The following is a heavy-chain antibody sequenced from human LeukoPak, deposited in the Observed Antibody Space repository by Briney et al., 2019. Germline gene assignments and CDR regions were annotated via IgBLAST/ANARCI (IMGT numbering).Heavy chain of an antibody. J-gene: IGHJ4*02. CDR3: AKDGIARSIFDY. V-gene: IGHV3-30*02. D-gene: IGHD1-1*01. CDR1: GFTSTTYG. Sequence: GGSLRLSCAASGFTSTTYGMHWVRQAPGKGLERVAFILNDGSDKYYADSVKGRFTVSRDNSKNTLYLQMNSLRAEDTAVYYCAKDGIARSIFDYWGQGTLVTVSS. CDR2: ILNDGSDK.